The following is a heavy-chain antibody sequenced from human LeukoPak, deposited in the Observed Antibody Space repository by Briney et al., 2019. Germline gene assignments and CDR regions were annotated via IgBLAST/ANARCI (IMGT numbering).Heavy chain of an antibody. CDR2: ISAYNGNT. CDR3: ARDRCSGRSCREEVGGY. J-gene: IGHJ4*02. V-gene: IGHV1-18*01. CDR1: GYTVTSYG. D-gene: IGHD2-15*01. Sequence: ASVKVSCKASGYTVTSYGISWVRQAPGQGREWMGWISAYNGNTNYAQKLQGRVTMTTDTSTSTAYMELRSLRSDDTAVYYCARDRCSGRSCREEVGGYWGRGTLVTVSS.